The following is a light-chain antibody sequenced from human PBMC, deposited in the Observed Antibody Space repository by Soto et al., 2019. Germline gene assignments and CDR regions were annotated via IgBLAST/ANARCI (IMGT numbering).Light chain of an antibody. J-gene: IGLJ1*01. Sequence: QSALTQPASVSGSPGQSITISCTGTSSDVGGYNYVSWYQQHPGKAPKLIIFEVNKRPSGVPDRFSGSKSGNTASLTVSGLQAEDEAVYYCASYAGNSRYVFGTGTKLTVL. CDR3: ASYAGNSRYV. CDR2: EVN. V-gene: IGLV2-8*01. CDR1: SSDVGGYNY.